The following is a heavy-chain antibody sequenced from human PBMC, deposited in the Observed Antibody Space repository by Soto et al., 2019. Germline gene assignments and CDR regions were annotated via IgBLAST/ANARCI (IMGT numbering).Heavy chain of an antibody. CDR3: ARVVWAKYFFDS. V-gene: IGHV1-69*02. J-gene: IGHJ4*02. Sequence: QVQLVQSGTEVKKPGSSVKVSCKASGDTFNKNSISWVRQAPGQGLEWMGRIIPALGLTDYAEKFQGRQVRVTITAYMTTNTAYMELSGLRSEDTAVYYCARVVWAKYFFDSWGQGTLVNVSS. CDR1: GDTFNKNS. D-gene: IGHD1-26*01. CDR2: IIPALGLT.